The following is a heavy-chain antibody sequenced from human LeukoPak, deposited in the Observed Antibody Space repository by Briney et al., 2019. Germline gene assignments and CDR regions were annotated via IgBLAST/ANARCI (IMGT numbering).Heavy chain of an antibody. J-gene: IGHJ4*02. D-gene: IGHD3-10*01. CDR2: IRYDGSNK. Sequence: GGSLRLSCAASGFTFSSYGMHWVRQAPGKGLEWVAFIRYDGSNKYYADSMKGRFTISRDNSKNTLYLQMNSLRAEDTAVYYCAKDEAMVRGVIIRLHYWGQGTLVTVSS. CDR1: GFTFSSYG. V-gene: IGHV3-30*02. CDR3: AKDEAMVRGVIIRLHY.